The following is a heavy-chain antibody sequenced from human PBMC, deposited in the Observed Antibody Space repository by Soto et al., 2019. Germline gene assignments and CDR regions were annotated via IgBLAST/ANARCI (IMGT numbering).Heavy chain of an antibody. D-gene: IGHD3-16*01. J-gene: IGHJ6*02. Sequence: SVKVSCKAPGGTFSSYTISWVRQAPGQGLEWMGGIIPIFGTANYAQKFQGRVTITADESTSTAYMELSSLRSEDTAVYYCARWGGAIYYYYGMDVWGQGTTVTVS. CDR1: GGTFSSYT. CDR2: IIPIFGTA. V-gene: IGHV1-69*13. CDR3: ARWGGAIYYYYGMDV.